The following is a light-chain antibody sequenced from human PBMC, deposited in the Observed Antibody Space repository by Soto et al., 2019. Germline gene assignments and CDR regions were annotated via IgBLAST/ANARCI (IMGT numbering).Light chain of an antibody. CDR1: QSLTNY. CDR3: QQYGSTPRT. V-gene: IGKV3-20*01. CDR2: GAS. J-gene: IGKJ1*01. Sequence: EIVLTQSPGTLSLSPGEGATLSCRASQSLTNYLAWYQHKPGQAPRLLIYGASSRATGIPGRFSGSGSGTDFTLTISRLEPEDFAVYYCQQYGSTPRTFGQGTKVEMK.